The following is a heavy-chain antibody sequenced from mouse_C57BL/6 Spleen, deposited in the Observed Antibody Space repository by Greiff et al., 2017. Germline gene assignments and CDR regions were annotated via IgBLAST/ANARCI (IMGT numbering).Heavy chain of an antibody. J-gene: IGHJ3*01. CDR2: IWTGGGK. D-gene: IGHD1-1*01. CDR1: GFSLTSSA. Sequence: QVQLKESGPGLVAPSQSLSITCTVSGFSLTSSAISWVRQPPGKGLEWLGEIWTGGGKNYNSALKSRLSISKYNSKSQVFLNMDSLQTDDTARYYCARRDYYGGSYRFAYWGQGTLVTVSA. CDR3: ARRDYYGGSYRFAY. V-gene: IGHV2-9-1*01.